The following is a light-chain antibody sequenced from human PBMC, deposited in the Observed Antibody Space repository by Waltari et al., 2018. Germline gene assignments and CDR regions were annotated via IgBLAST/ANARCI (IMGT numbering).Light chain of an antibody. CDR3: QQYNNWPRGT. CDR2: AAS. CDR1: QSISSN. J-gene: IGKJ1*01. Sequence: EIVMMQSPTTLSVSPGERATLSCRASQSISSNLAWYQQKPGQAPRLLISAASTRATGVPARFSGSGSGTEFTLTISSLQSEDFAVYYCQQYNNWPRGTFGQGTKVEIK. V-gene: IGKV3-15*01.